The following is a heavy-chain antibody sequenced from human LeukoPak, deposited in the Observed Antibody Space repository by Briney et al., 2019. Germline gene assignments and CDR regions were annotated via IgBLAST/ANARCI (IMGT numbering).Heavy chain of an antibody. CDR1: GGSISSGGYY. Sequence: SQTLSLTCTVSGGSISSGGYYWSWIRQHPGKGLEWIGYFYYSGSTSLRPSLKRRVTISVDTSKNQFSLKLSSVTAADTSVYDCARDPGCSSTSCYYPGYFDYSGPRTLVTVSS. V-gene: IGHV4-31*03. J-gene: IGHJ4*03. CDR3: ARDPGCSSTSCYYPGYFDY. CDR2: FYYSGST. D-gene: IGHD2-2*01.